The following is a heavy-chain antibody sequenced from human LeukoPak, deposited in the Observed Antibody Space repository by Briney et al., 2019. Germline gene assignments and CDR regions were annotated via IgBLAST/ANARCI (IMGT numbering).Heavy chain of an antibody. Sequence: GGSLRLSCAASGFTFGDYAMHWVRQVPGKGLEWVSGLNWNSEIIGYADSVKGRFTISRDNAKNSLYLQMKSLRVEDTALYYCTKDIELGGGVVRAFDFWGQGTLVTVSS. V-gene: IGHV3-9*01. J-gene: IGHJ4*02. D-gene: IGHD3-16*01. CDR2: LNWNSEII. CDR1: GFTFGDYA. CDR3: TKDIELGGGVVRAFDF.